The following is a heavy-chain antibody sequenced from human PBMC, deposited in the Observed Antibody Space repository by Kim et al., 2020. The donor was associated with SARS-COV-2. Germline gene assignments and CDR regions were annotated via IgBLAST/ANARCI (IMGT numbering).Heavy chain of an antibody. V-gene: IGHV3-23*01. J-gene: IGHJ4*02. D-gene: IGHD5-18*01. CDR3: ARENTAMAAYYFDY. Sequence: ADAGTGRFTISRDNTHNTLYLQMNSLRAEDTAVYYCARENTAMAAYYFDYWGQGTLVTVSS.